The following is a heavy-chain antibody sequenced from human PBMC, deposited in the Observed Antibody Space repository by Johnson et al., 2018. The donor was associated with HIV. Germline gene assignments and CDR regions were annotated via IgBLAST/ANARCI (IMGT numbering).Heavy chain of an antibody. CDR2: ISYDGSNK. J-gene: IGHJ3*02. D-gene: IGHD1-26*01. Sequence: QVQLVESGGGVVPPGRSLRLSCAASGFTFTTYAMHWVRQAPGKGLEWVAVISYDGSNKYYADSVKGRFTISRDNSKKPLYLQMNSRRAEETAVYYCARGRRPWELHGFNAFDTWGQGTMVIVSS. CDR1: GFTFTTYA. V-gene: IGHV3-30*04. CDR3: ARGRRPWELHGFNAFDT.